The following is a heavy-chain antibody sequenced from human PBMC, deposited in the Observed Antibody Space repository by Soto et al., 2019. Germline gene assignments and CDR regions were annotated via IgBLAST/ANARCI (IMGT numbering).Heavy chain of an antibody. CDR3: ARGITMNYCFDY. J-gene: IGHJ4*02. CDR2: IYYSGST. D-gene: IGHD3-22*01. CDR1: GGSISSGDYY. V-gene: IGHV4-30-4*01. Sequence: PSETLSLTCTVSGGSISSGDYYWSWIRQPPGKGLEWIGYIYYSGSTYYNPSLKSRVTISVDTSKSQFSLKLSSVTAADTAVYYCARGITMNYCFDYWGQGTLVTVSS.